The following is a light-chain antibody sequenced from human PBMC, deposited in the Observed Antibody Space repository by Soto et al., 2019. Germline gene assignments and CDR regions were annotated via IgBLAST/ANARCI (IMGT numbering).Light chain of an antibody. J-gene: IGLJ1*01. CDR2: EVS. CDR3: SAYTGSSTPYV. Sequence: QSALTQPASVSGAPGQSITISCTGTTSDVGGYTYVSWYQQHRGKAPKLMIYEVSNRPSGVSTRISGSKSGNTASLTISGLQAEDEAEYYCSAYTGSSTPYVFGTGTKLTV. CDR1: TSDVGGYTY. V-gene: IGLV2-14*01.